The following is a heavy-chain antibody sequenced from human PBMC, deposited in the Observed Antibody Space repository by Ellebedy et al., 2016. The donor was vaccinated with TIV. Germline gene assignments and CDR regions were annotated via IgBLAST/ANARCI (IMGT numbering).Heavy chain of an antibody. CDR2: IYYTGSA. CDR3: ATLPTVLSYFQE. CDR1: GDPISGSTYY. V-gene: IGHV4-39*01. Sequence: SETLSLTXSVSGDPISGSTYYWGWVRQPPGKGPEWIASIYYTGSAYYNPSLKSRVTISVDTSKNQVSLKLSSVTAADTAVYFCATLPTVLSYFQEWGHGTPVIVSS. D-gene: IGHD4-17*01. J-gene: IGHJ1*01.